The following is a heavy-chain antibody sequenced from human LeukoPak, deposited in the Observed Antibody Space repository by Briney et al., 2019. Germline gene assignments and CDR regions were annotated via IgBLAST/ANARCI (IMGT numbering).Heavy chain of an antibody. D-gene: IGHD2-2*01. CDR3: ARDRKAGSTSDFDY. CDR1: GYTFTGYY. J-gene: IGHJ4*02. V-gene: IGHV1-2*02. Sequence: ASVKVSCKASGYTFTGYYMHWVRQAPGQGLEWMGWINPNSGGTNYAQKFQGRVTMTRDRSISTAYMELSRLRSDDTAVYYCARDRKAGSTSDFDYWGQGTLVTVSS. CDR2: INPNSGGT.